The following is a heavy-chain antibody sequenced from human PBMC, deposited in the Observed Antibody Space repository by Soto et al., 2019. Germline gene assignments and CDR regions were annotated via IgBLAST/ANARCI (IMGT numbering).Heavy chain of an antibody. J-gene: IGHJ4*02. CDR2: IYHSGYT. CDR3: ARDRRQEIAAAVDY. D-gene: IGHD6-13*01. V-gene: IGHV4-38-2*02. CDR1: GYSISSGYY. Sequence: SETLSLTSVVSGYSISSGYYWGWIRQPPGKGLEWIGSIYHSGYTYYNPSLRSRVTISVDTSKNQFSLKLSSVTAADTAVYYCARDRRQEIAAAVDYWGQGTLVTVSS.